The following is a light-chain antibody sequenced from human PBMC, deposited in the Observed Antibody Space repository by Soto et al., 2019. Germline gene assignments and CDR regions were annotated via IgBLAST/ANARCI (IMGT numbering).Light chain of an antibody. J-gene: IGKJ1*01. CDR2: GAS. V-gene: IGKV3-15*01. Sequence: EIVMTQSPATLSVSPGERATLSCRASQTVNSNLAWYQQKPGQAPRLLIYGASTRATGIPARFSGSGSGTEFTLTISSLQSEDFATYYCQQNDVSPRTFGQGTKVDI. CDR3: QQNDVSPRT. CDR1: QTVNSN.